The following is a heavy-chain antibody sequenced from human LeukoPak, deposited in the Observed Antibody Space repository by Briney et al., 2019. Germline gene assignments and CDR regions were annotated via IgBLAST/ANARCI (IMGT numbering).Heavy chain of an antibody. V-gene: IGHV4-59*12. CDR1: GGSISSYY. CDR2: IYYSGST. Sequence: SETLSLTCTVSGGSISSYYWSWIRQPPGKGLEWIGYIYYSGSTNYNPSLKSRVTISVDTSKNQFSLKLSSVTAADTAVYYCARGSGPRYYYDSSGYRSLDYWGQGTLVTVSS. CDR3: ARGSGPRYYYDSSGYRSLDY. J-gene: IGHJ4*02. D-gene: IGHD3-22*01.